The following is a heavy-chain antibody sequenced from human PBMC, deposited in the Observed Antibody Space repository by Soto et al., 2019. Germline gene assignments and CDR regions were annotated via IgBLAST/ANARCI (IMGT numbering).Heavy chain of an antibody. CDR1: GYTFTSYG. CDR3: ARAWFGIDY. D-gene: IGHD3-16*01. Sequence: QVQLVQSGAEVKKPGASVKVSCKASGYTFTSYGMSWVRQAPGQGLEWMGWINPYNGNTNYAQKLPGRVTMTTGTSTNTAYMGLRSLRSDDTAVYYCARAWFGIDYWGQGTLVTVSS. CDR2: INPYNGNT. V-gene: IGHV1-18*01. J-gene: IGHJ4*02.